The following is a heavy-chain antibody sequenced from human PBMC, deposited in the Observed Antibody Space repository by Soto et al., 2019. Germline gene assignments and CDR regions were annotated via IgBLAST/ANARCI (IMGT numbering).Heavy chain of an antibody. CDR3: ARAWDIVVVPAAIGWFDT. Sequence: QVQLQQWGAGLLKPSETLSLTCAVYGGSFSGYYWSWIRQPPGKGLEWIGEINHSGSTNYNPSLKSRVTISVDTAKNQFSMKMSSVNAADTAVYYCARAWDIVVVPAAIGWFDTWGQGTLVTVSS. CDR2: INHSGST. J-gene: IGHJ5*02. D-gene: IGHD2-2*02. CDR1: GGSFSGYY. V-gene: IGHV4-34*01.